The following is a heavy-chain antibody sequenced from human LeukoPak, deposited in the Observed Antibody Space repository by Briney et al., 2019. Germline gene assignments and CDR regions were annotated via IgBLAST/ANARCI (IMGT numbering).Heavy chain of an antibody. V-gene: IGHV1-18*01. Sequence: EASVNVSCKTSGYIFSDYGIGWVRQAPGQGLEWLGWISAYSGKTNYAKNLQGRVTVTADTSTSTVYMELRSLASDDTAVYYCARAAKRTKYYYDGTSYWGQGTLVTVSS. D-gene: IGHD3-22*01. CDR3: ARAAKRTKYYYDGTSY. CDR2: ISAYSGKT. J-gene: IGHJ4*02. CDR1: GYIFSDYG.